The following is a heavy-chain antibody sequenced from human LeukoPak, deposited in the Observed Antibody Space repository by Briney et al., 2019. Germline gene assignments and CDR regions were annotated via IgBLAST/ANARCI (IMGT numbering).Heavy chain of an antibody. J-gene: IGHJ5*02. Sequence: SETLSLTCTVSGGSISSGGYYWSWIRQHPEKGLEWIGYIYYSGRTFYNPSLKSRVSISVDTSKNQFSLRLSSVPAADTAVYYCARGDCGGDCYSGPYYSWFDPWGQGTLVTVSS. D-gene: IGHD2-21*02. V-gene: IGHV4-31*03. CDR1: GGSISSGGYY. CDR2: IYYSGRT. CDR3: ARGDCGGDCYSGPYYSWFDP.